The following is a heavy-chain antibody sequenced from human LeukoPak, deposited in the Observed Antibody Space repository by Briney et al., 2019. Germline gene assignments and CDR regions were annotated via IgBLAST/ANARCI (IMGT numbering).Heavy chain of an antibody. D-gene: IGHD3-10*01. CDR2: ISYNGDDT. CDR1: GFIFSDYG. Sequence: GGSLRLSCAASGFIFSDYGMTWVRQAPGKGLEWVSLISYNGDDTFYADSVKGRFTISRDNSKNTLYLHIDSLRVDDTAMYFCAKPHGAAYWGQGTLVTVSS. J-gene: IGHJ4*02. CDR3: AKPHGAAY. V-gene: IGHV3-23*01.